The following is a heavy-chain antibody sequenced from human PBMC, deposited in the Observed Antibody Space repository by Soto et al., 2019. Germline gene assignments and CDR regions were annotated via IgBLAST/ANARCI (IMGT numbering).Heavy chain of an antibody. CDR2: IYQSGVT. CDR1: GDSYSISTYS. Sequence: SETMSLTCNMSGDSYSISTYSWSWIRQPPGNALQWIGFIYQSGVTSYNPSLASRVSISLDRSDNQCSLNLNSVTAADTAVYFCAGMPYTSGLRFDPWGPGTLVTAAS. CDR3: AGMPYTSGLRFDP. J-gene: IGHJ5*02. D-gene: IGHD6-19*01. V-gene: IGHV4-30-2*01.